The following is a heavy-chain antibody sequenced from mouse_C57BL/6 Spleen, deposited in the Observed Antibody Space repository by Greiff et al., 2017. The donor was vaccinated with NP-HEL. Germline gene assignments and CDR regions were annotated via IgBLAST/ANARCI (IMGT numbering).Heavy chain of an antibody. CDR3: ARPGGSSFDV. D-gene: IGHD1-1*01. V-gene: IGHV1-82*01. CDR1: GYAFSSSW. Sequence: VQLQQSGPELVKPGASVKISCKASGYAFSSSWMNWVKQRPGKGLEWIGRIYPGDGDTNYNGKFKGKATLTADKSSSTAYMQLSSLTSEDSAVYFCARPGGSSFDVWGTGTTVTVSS. CDR2: IYPGDGDT. J-gene: IGHJ1*03.